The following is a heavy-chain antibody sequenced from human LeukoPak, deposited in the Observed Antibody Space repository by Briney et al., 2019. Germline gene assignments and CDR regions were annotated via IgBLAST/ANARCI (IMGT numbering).Heavy chain of an antibody. V-gene: IGHV3-23*01. CDR1: VFTFSSYA. Sequence: RGSLRLSCAPSVFTFSSYAMSWVRQAPGKGLEWVSAISGSGGSTYYADSVKGRFTISRDNSKNTLYLQMNSLRAEDAAVYYCAKGVGPTPREDAFDIWGQGTMVTVSS. CDR2: ISGSGGST. CDR3: AKGVGPTPREDAFDI. J-gene: IGHJ3*02. D-gene: IGHD3-10*01.